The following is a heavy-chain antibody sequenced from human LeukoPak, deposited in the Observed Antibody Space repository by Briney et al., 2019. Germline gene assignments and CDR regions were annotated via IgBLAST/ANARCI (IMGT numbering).Heavy chain of an antibody. CDR2: INYSGST. Sequence: SETLSLTCTVSGGSISSYYWNWIRLPPGKRLEWIGYINYSGSTIYNPSLTSRVTISIDTSKNQFSLRLSSVTAADTAVYYCARDHCSGGSCYPGWFDSWGQGTLVTVSS. D-gene: IGHD2-15*01. J-gene: IGHJ5*01. CDR1: GGSISSYY. CDR3: ARDHCSGGSCYPGWFDS. V-gene: IGHV4-59*01.